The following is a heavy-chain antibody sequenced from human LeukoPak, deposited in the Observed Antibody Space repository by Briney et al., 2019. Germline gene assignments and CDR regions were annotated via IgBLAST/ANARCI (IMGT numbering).Heavy chain of an antibody. J-gene: IGHJ4*02. V-gene: IGHV4-4*02. D-gene: IGHD2-15*01. CDR3: AENGPWSLKY. CDR1: GGFISNINW. Sequence: PSETLSLTCAVSGGFISNINWWSWVRQPPGRGLEWIGEVHQSGVTNYNPSLKSRVTISLDKSNSQFSLKLNSVTAADTAVYFCAENGPWSLKYWGQGTLVTVSS. CDR2: VHQSGVT.